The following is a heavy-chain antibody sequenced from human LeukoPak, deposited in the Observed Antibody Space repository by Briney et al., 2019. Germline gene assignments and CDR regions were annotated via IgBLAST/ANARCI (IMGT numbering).Heavy chain of an antibody. CDR3: AKDRDIAAAGYYFDY. Sequence: GGSLRLSCAASGFTFSSYWMYWVRQAPGKGLQWVAVISSDGSDKYYADSVKGRFTISRDNSKNTLYLQMNSLRAEDTAVYYCAKDRDIAAAGYYFDYWGQGTLVTVSS. D-gene: IGHD6-13*01. J-gene: IGHJ4*02. V-gene: IGHV3-30*18. CDR2: ISSDGSDK. CDR1: GFTFSSYW.